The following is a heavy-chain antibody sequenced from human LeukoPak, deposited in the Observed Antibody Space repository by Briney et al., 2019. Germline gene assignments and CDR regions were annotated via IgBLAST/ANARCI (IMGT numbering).Heavy chain of an antibody. CDR1: GFTFSSCG. D-gene: IGHD5-18*01. V-gene: IGHV3-30*18. J-gene: IGHJ6*02. Sequence: GGSLRLSCAASGFTFSSCGMHWVRQAPGKGLEWVAVISYDGSNKYYADSVKGRFTISRDNSKNTLYLQMNSLRAEDTAVYYCAKDSEVDTAMVNAPRYYYYGMDVWGQGTTVTVSS. CDR2: ISYDGSNK. CDR3: AKDSEVDTAMVNAPRYYYYGMDV.